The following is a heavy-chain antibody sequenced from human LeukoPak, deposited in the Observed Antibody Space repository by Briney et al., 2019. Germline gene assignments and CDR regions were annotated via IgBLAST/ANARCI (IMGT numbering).Heavy chain of an antibody. Sequence: PSETLSLTCTVSGGSISSGGYYWSWIRQHQGKGLEWIGYIYYSGSTYYNPSLKSRVTISVDTSKNQFSLKLSSVTAADTAVYYCARDRDGYNLFDYWGQGTLVTVSS. D-gene: IGHD5-24*01. J-gene: IGHJ4*02. V-gene: IGHV4-31*03. CDR1: GGSISSGGYY. CDR3: ARDRDGYNLFDY. CDR2: IYYSGST.